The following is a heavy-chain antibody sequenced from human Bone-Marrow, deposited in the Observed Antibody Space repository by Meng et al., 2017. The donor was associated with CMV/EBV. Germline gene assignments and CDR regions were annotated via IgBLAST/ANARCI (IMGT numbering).Heavy chain of an antibody. CDR3: ARIRLGYYDSHRGAFDI. V-gene: IGHV2-70*20. CDR2: IDWDDDK. D-gene: IGHD3-22*01. Sequence: SGPTLVKPTQTLTLTCTFSGFSLSTSGMCVSWVRQPPGKALEWLALIDWDDDKYYSTSLKTTLTISNDTSKNQVVLTMTNMDPVDTATYYCARIRLGYYDSHRGAFDIWGQGTMVTVSS. CDR1: GFSLSTSGMC. J-gene: IGHJ3*02.